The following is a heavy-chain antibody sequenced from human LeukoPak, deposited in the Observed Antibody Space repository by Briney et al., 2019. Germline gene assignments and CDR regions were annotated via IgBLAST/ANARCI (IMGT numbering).Heavy chain of an antibody. J-gene: IGHJ4*02. CDR2: INHSRAT. CDR3: ARGYFDYYGSGSYYNLIDY. D-gene: IGHD3-10*01. V-gene: IGHV4-34*01. Sequence: PSETLSLTFAVPGGSFIGYYWSWIRQPPGKGLEWIGEINHSRATNYNPSLESRVTISVVTSKKEFSLKLKSVTAADTAIYYCARGYFDYYGSGSYYNLIDYWGQGILVTVSS. CDR1: GGSFIGYY.